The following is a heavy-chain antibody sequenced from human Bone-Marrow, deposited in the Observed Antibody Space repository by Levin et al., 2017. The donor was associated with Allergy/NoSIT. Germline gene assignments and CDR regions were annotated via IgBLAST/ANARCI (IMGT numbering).Heavy chain of an antibody. CDR2: IDHGGST. CDR3: ARGRRFCNGVTCFAKYFQV. Sequence: PSETLSLTCAVNGGSFSAYFWTWIRQPPGTGLEWIGEIDHGGSTNYNPSLKSRVSISADTSKNEFSLRLNSVTAPDTAVYYCARGRRFCNGVTCFAKYFQVWGQGTLVTVSS. CDR1: GGSFSAYF. V-gene: IGHV4-34*01. D-gene: IGHD2-8*01. J-gene: IGHJ1*01.